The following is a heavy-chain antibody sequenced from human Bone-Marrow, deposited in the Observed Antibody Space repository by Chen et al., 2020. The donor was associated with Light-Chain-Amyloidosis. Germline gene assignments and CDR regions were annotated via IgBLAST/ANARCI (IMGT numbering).Heavy chain of an antibody. J-gene: IGHJ3*02. Sequence: EVQLVESGGGLLQRGGSLRLSCAASGFAFSSYAMSWVRQAPGKGLEWVSTIRGSGGSRYYGDSVKGRRTISRDNSKNALFLQMNSLRAEDTAVYYCAKDISYDDILPGYPADAFDIWGQGTMVTVSS. CDR1: GFAFSSYA. V-gene: IGHV3-23*04. CDR3: AKDISYDDILPGYPADAFDI. D-gene: IGHD3-9*01. CDR2: IRGSGGSR.